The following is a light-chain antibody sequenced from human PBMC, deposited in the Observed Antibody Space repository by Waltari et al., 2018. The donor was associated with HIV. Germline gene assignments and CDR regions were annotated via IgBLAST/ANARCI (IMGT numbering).Light chain of an antibody. J-gene: IGLJ3*02. V-gene: IGLV7-43*01. CDR3: LLYYGGAWV. CDR1: TGAVTSGYS. CDR2: GTT. Sequence: QTVVTQEPSLTVSPGGTVPLPCASSTGAVTSGYSPNWFQQKPGQAPRALIYGTTNKHSWTPARFSGSLLGGKAALTLSGVQPEDEAEYYCLLYYGGAWVFGGGTKLTVL.